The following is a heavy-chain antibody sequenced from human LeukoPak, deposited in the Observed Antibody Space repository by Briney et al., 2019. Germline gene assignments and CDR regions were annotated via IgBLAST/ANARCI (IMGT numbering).Heavy chain of an antibody. V-gene: IGHV4-39*01. J-gene: IGHJ6*03. CDR1: GGSISSSSYY. Sequence: SETLSLTCTVSGGSISSSSYYWGWIRQPPGKGLKWIGSIYYSGSTYYNPSLKSRVTISVDTSKNQFSLKLSSVTAADTAVYYCARKALVVSYYYYYMDVWGKGTTVTVSS. CDR2: IYYSGST. D-gene: IGHD2-15*01. CDR3: ARKALVVSYYYYYMDV.